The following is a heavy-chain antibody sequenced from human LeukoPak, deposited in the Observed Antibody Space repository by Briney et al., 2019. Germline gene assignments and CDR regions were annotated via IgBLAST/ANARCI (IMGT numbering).Heavy chain of an antibody. J-gene: IGHJ4*02. CDR3: ARAHSSLLGWNFDY. CDR1: GGSISSYY. Sequence: SETLSLTCTVSGGSISSYYWSWIRQPPGKGLEWIGYIYHSGSTYYNPSLKSRVTISVDRSKNQFSLKLSSVTAADTAVYYCARAHSSLLGWNFDYWGQGTLVTVSS. V-gene: IGHV4-59*12. D-gene: IGHD6-6*01. CDR2: IYHSGST.